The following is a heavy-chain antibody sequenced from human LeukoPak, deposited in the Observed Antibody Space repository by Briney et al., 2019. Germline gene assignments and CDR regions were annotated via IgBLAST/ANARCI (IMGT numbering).Heavy chain of an antibody. D-gene: IGHD6-19*01. J-gene: IGHJ5*02. V-gene: IGHV1-69*04. CDR2: IIPILGIA. CDR3: ASVLSGIAVAGSFDP. Sequence: SVKVSCKASGGTFGSYAISWVRQAPGQGLEWMGRIIPILGIANYAQKFQGRVTITADKSTSTAYMELSSLRSEDTAVYYCASVLSGIAVAGSFDPWGQGTLVTVSS. CDR1: GGTFGSYA.